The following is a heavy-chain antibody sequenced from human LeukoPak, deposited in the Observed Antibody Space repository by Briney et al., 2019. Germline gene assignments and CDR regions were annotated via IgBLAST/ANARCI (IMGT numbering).Heavy chain of an antibody. V-gene: IGHV4-4*07. CDR3: ARIHGTYCSSTSCYPAYYFDY. CDR2: IYTSGST. D-gene: IGHD2-2*01. J-gene: IGHJ4*02. Sequence: PSETLSLTCTVSGGSISSYYWSWIRQPAGKGMERIGRIYTSGSTNYNPYLKRRVTMSVDTSKNQFSLKLSSVTAADTAVYYCARIHGTYCSSTSCYPAYYFDYWGQGTLVTVSS. CDR1: GGSISSYY.